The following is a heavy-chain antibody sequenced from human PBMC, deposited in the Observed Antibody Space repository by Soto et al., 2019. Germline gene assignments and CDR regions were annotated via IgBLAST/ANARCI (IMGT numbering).Heavy chain of an antibody. Sequence: SVKVSCKTSGGTFSSYAISWVRQAPGQGLEWMGGIVPIVDTSTYAQKFQGRVTITADESTSTAYMELSSLRSEDTAVYYCASVETQRYYYGMDVWGQGTTVTVSS. CDR1: GGTFSSYA. J-gene: IGHJ6*02. CDR3: ASVETQRYYYGMDV. CDR2: IVPIVDTS. D-gene: IGHD2-15*01. V-gene: IGHV1-69*13.